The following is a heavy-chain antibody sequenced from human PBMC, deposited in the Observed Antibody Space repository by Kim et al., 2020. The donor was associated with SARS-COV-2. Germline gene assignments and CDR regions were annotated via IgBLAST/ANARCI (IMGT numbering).Heavy chain of an antibody. CDR1: GFPFSRHA. D-gene: IGHD3-16*01. CDR2: IGSTGGT. Sequence: GGSLRLSCAASGFPFSRHAMSWARQAAGKGLEWVSAIGSTGGTYYADAAEGRFTISRDNSKNTLYLQLISLRAEDTTVYFCSAGTAYDWDYWGEGTVVTV. J-gene: IGHJ4*02. V-gene: IGHV3-23*01. CDR3: SAGTAYDWDY.